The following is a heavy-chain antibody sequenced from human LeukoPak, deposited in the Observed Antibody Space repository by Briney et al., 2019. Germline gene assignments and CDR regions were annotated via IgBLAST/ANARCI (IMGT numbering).Heavy chain of an antibody. Sequence: PGGSLRLSCSASGFTFRSYAMHGVRQAPGKGLEYVSGVSSNGGSTYYADSVKGRFTVSRDNSKNTRYLQMSSLRAEDTAVYYLVKAPPRLGNIDYWGQGTLVTVSS. CDR2: VSSNGGST. J-gene: IGHJ4*02. CDR1: GFTFRSYA. D-gene: IGHD6-19*01. CDR3: VKAPPRLGNIDY. V-gene: IGHV3-64D*06.